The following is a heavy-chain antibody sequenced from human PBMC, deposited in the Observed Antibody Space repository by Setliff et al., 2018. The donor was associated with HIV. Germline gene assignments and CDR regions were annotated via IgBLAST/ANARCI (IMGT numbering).Heavy chain of an antibody. CDR2: ISSSGVM. D-gene: IGHD6-19*01. CDR3: AKLPHSSAWYSPFYYFEY. J-gene: IGHJ4*02. CDR1: GFTFSAYS. Sequence: PGGSLRLSCAASGFTFSAYSMNWVRQAPGKGLEWISYISSSGVMYYADSVRGRFTISRDNSKNTLFLEMSSLSADDTAIYYCAKLPHSSAWYSPFYYFEYWGQGTLVTVSS. V-gene: IGHV3-48*04.